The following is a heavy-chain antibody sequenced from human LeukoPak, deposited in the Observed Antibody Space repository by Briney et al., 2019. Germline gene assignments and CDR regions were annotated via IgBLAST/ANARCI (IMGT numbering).Heavy chain of an antibody. CDR1: EFMFSNYW. V-gene: IGHV3-7*01. Sequence: GGSLRLSCAASEFMFSNYWMSWVRQAPGKGLEWVANIKQDGSEKYYVDSVKGRFTISRDNAKNSLYLQMNSLRAEDTAVYYCARDLDSSGWFIGFFDYWGQGTLVTVSS. J-gene: IGHJ4*02. CDR2: IKQDGSEK. D-gene: IGHD6-19*01. CDR3: ARDLDSSGWFIGFFDY.